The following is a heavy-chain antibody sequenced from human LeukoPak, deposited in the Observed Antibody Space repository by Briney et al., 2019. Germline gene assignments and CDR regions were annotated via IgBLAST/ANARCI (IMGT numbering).Heavy chain of an antibody. D-gene: IGHD3-22*01. V-gene: IGHV1-2*02. CDR1: GYTFTGYY. CDR3: ARTRYYYDSSGPFDY. Sequence: ASVKVSCKASGYTFTGYYMHWVRQAPGQGLEWMGWINPNSGGTNYAKKFQGRVTMTRDTSISTAYMELSRLRSDDTAVYYCARTRYYYDSSGPFDYWGQGTLVTVSS. J-gene: IGHJ4*02. CDR2: INPNSGGT.